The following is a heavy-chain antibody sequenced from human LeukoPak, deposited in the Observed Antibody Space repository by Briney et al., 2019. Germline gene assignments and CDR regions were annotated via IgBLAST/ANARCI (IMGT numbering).Heavy chain of an antibody. V-gene: IGHV1-46*01. CDR2: INPSGGST. CDR3: ASSSITIFGVVTRSWFDP. D-gene: IGHD3-3*01. J-gene: IGHJ5*02. CDR1: GYXFTSYY. Sequence: GASVKVSCKASGYXFTSYYIHWVRQAPGQGLEWMGIINPSGGSTSYAQKFQGRVTMTRDTSTSTVHMELSSLRSEDTAVYYCASSSITIFGVVTRSWFDPWGQGTLVTVSS.